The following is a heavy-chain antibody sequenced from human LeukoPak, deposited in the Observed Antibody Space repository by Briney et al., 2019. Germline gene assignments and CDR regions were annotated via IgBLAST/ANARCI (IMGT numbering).Heavy chain of an antibody. J-gene: IGHJ4*02. CDR2: IYYSGST. CDR3: ARVTGYVVEDYFDY. Sequence: SETLSLTCTVSGGSISSYYWSWLRQPPGKGLEWIGYIYYSGSTNYNPSLKSRVTISVDTSKNQFSLKLSSVTAADTAVYYCARVTGYVVEDYFDYWGQGTLVTVSS. V-gene: IGHV4-59*01. D-gene: IGHD2-15*01. CDR1: GGSISSYY.